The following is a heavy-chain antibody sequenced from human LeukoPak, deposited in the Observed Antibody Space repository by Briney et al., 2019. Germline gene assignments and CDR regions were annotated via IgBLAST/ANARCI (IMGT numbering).Heavy chain of an antibody. Sequence: GGSLRLSCAASGFTFSSYAMHWVRQAPGKGLEWVAVISYDGSNKYYADSVKGRFTISRDNSKNTLYLQMNSLRAEDTAVYYCASSYSYGDFDYWGQGTLVTVSS. J-gene: IGHJ4*02. CDR1: GFTFSSYA. V-gene: IGHV3-30-3*01. CDR2: ISYDGSNK. D-gene: IGHD5-18*01. CDR3: ASSYSYGDFDY.